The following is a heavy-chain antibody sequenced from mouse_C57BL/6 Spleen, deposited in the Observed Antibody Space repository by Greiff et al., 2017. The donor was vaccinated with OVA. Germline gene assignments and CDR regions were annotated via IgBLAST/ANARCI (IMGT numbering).Heavy chain of an antibody. D-gene: IGHD1-1*01. V-gene: IGHV6-3*01. Sequence: EVHLVESGGGLVQPGGSMKLSCVASGFTFSNYWMNWVRQSPEKGLEWVAQIRLKSDNYATHYAESVKGRFTISRDDSKSSVYLQMNNVRAEDTGMHYCTGRDNGKHYWGQGTTRTVSS. CDR1: GFTFSNYW. CDR3: TGRDNGKHY. CDR2: IRLKSDNYAT. J-gene: IGHJ2*01.